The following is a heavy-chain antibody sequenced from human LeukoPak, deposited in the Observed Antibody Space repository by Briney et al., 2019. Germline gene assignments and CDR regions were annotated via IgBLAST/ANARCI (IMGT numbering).Heavy chain of an antibody. CDR2: VYYTGSS. Sequence: PSQTLSLTCTVSGGAISSFYWSWIRQPPGEGLEWIAYVYYTGSSNSNPSLRSRVTISVDTSRNQFFLHLNSVTAADTAVYYCARGDGYTFDYWGQGTLVTVSS. CDR1: GGAISSFY. D-gene: IGHD5-24*01. CDR3: ARGDGYTFDY. V-gene: IGHV4-59*01. J-gene: IGHJ4*02.